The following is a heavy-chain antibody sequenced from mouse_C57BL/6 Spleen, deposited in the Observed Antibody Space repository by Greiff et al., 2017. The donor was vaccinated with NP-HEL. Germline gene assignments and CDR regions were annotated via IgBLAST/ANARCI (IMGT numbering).Heavy chain of an antibody. CDR3: TGSISAWFAY. D-gene: IGHD2-3*01. V-gene: IGHV6-3*01. CDR2: IRLKSDNYAT. CDR1: GFTFSNYW. J-gene: IGHJ3*01. Sequence: EVKLVESGGGLVQPGGSMKLSCVASGFTFSNYWMNWVRQSPEKGLEWVAQIRLKSDNYATHYAESVKGRFTISRDDSKSSVYLQMNNLRAEDTGIYYCTGSISAWFAYWGQGTLVTVSA.